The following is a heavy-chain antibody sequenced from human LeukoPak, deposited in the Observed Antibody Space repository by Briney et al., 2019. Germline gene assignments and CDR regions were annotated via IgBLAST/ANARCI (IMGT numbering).Heavy chain of an antibody. D-gene: IGHD7-27*01. CDR1: GFTFSDYY. J-gene: IGHJ4*02. Sequence: GSLRLSCAASGFTFSDYYMSWIRQAPGKGLEWVSYISSSGSTIYYADSVKGRFTISRDNAKNSLYLQTNSLRAEDTAVYYCARVNKWGFDFDYWGQGTLVTVSS. CDR2: ISSSGSTI. CDR3: ARVNKWGFDFDY. V-gene: IGHV3-11*01.